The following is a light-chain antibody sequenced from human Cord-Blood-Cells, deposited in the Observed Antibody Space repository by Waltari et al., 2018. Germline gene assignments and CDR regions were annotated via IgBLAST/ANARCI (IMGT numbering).Light chain of an antibody. V-gene: IGKV4-1*01. CDR2: WAS. J-gene: IGKJ3*01. Sequence: DIVMTQSPDSLAVSLGERVTINCKSSQSVLYSSNNKNYLAWYQQKPGQSPKLLIYWASTRESGVPDRFSGSGSGTDFTLTISSLQAEDVAVYYCQQYYSTPFTFGPGTKVDIK. CDR3: QQYYSTPFT. CDR1: QSVLYSSNNKNY.